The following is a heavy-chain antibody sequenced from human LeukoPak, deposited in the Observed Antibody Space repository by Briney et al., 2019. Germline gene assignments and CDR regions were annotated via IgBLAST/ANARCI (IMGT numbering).Heavy chain of an antibody. J-gene: IGHJ6*02. V-gene: IGHV3-23*01. CDR3: AKDQLRAAGYYYYGMDV. CDR1: GFTFSSYA. D-gene: IGHD6-13*01. Sequence: GGSLRLSCAASGFTFSSYAMSWVRQAPGKGLEWVSAISGSGGSTYYADSVKGRFTISRDNSKNTLYLQMNSLRAEDTAVYYCAKDQLRAAGYYYYGMDVWGQGTTVTVSS. CDR2: ISGSGGST.